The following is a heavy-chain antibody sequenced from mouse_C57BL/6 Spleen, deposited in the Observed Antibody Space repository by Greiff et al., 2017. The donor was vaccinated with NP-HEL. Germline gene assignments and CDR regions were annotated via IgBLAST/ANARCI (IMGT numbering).Heavy chain of an antibody. CDR2: IGPGSGST. D-gene: IGHD1-1*01. CDR3: ARDEVYYGSSYETGTLSY. Sequence: QVQLQQSGAELVKPGASVKISCKASGYTFTDYYINWVKQRPGQGLEWIGKIGPGSGSTYYNEKFKGKATLTADKSSSTAYMQLSSLTSEDSAVYFCARDEVYYGSSYETGTLSYWGQGTLVTVSA. CDR1: GYTFTDYY. V-gene: IGHV1-77*01. J-gene: IGHJ3*01.